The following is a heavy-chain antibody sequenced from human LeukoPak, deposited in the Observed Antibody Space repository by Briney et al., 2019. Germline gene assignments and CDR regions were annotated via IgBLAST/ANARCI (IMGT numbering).Heavy chain of an antibody. CDR2: INPNSGGT. D-gene: IGHD3-22*01. J-gene: IGHJ5*02. Sequence: ASVKVSCKASGYTFTGYYMHWVRQAPGQGLEWMGWINPNSGGTNYAQKFQGRVTMTRDTSISTAYIELSRLRSDDTAVYYCARDQVAYDSSGYYGWFDPWDQGTLVTVSS. V-gene: IGHV1-2*02. CDR1: GYTFTGYY. CDR3: ARDQVAYDSSGYYGWFDP.